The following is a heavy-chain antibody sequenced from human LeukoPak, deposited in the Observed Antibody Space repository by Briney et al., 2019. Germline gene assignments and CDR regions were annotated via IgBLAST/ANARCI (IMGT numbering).Heavy chain of an antibody. Sequence: GGSLRLSCAASGFTFNSYEMNWVRQAPGKGLEWVSYISSSGSTIYYADSVKGRFTISRDNAKNSLYLQMNSLRAEDTAVYYCARVFNFWSGYYRDSWGQGTLVTVSS. D-gene: IGHD3-3*01. CDR1: GFTFNSYE. CDR3: ARVFNFWSGYYRDS. J-gene: IGHJ4*02. V-gene: IGHV3-48*03. CDR2: ISSSGSTI.